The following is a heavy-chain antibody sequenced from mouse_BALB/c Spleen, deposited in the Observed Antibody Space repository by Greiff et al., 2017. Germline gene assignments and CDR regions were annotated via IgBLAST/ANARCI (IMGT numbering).Heavy chain of an antibody. D-gene: IGHD1-2*01. CDR2: IDPANGNT. CDR1: GFNIKDTY. Sequence: EVQLVESGAELVKPGASVKLSCTASGFNIKDTYMHWVKQRPEQGLEWIGRIDPANGNTKYDPKFQGKATITADTSSNTAYLQLSSLTSEDTAVYYCAHYYGSWGQGTSVTVSS. V-gene: IGHV14-3*02. CDR3: AHYYGS. J-gene: IGHJ4*01.